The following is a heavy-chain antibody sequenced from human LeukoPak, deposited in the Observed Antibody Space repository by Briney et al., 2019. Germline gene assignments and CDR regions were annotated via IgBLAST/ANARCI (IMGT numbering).Heavy chain of an antibody. Sequence: SETLSLTCTVSGGSISSSSYYWGWIRQPPGKGLEWIGSIYYSGSTYYNPSLKSRVTISVDTSKNQFSLKLSSVTAADTAVYYCARDLWGSYEGDPTDYWGQGTLVTVSS. CDR1: GGSISSSSYY. CDR2: IYYSGST. J-gene: IGHJ4*02. CDR3: ARDLWGSYEGDPTDY. V-gene: IGHV4-39*07. D-gene: IGHD3-16*01.